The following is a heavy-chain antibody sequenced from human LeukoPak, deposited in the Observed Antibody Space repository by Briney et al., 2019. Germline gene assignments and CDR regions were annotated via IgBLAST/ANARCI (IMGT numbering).Heavy chain of an antibody. Sequence: GGSLRLSCAASGFTFSSYSMNWVRQAPGKGLEWVSSISSSSSYIYYADSVKGRFTISRDNAKNSLYLQMNSLRAEDTAVYYCARKLEGYDSSDNYQYLDYWGQGTLVTVSS. CDR2: ISSSSSYI. V-gene: IGHV3-21*01. J-gene: IGHJ4*02. CDR1: GFTFSSYS. D-gene: IGHD3-22*01. CDR3: ARKLEGYDSSDNYQYLDY.